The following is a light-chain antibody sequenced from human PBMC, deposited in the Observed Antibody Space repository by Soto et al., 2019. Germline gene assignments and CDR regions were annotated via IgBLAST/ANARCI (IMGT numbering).Light chain of an antibody. CDR1: TSDIGSYNL. J-gene: IGLJ2*01. CDR3: FSYTSSTYFV. Sequence: QSALTQPASVSGSPGQSITISCTGTTSDIGSYNLVSWYQHHPGKAPKLMISEGTKRPSGVSNRFSGSKSGNTASLTISGLQAEDEADYYCFSYTSSTYFVFGGGSKDTVL. CDR2: EGT. V-gene: IGLV2-23*03.